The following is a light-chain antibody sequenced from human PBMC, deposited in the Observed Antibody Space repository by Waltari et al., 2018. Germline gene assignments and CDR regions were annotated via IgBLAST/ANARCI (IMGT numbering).Light chain of an antibody. CDR1: RSLLHSNEQNY. J-gene: IGKJ1*01. Sequence: IVMTQSPLSLSVTPGESASISCRSSRSLLHSNEQNYLEWYFQKPGQSPQLLLYLGSNRASGVPDRVSGSGSGTDFTLQISRVEAEDVGIYFCMQALQTPWTFGQGTKVEI. CDR3: MQALQTPWT. CDR2: LGS. V-gene: IGKV2-28*01.